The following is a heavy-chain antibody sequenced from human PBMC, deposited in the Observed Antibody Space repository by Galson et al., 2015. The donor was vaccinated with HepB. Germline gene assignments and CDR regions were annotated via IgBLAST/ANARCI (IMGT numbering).Heavy chain of an antibody. D-gene: IGHD5-24*01. CDR1: GFSVTSHR. CDR2: ISEGGDKT. CDR3: AKIGDGYSDAFDI. Sequence: SLRLSCAASGFSVTSHRMSWVRQAPGKGLEWVSSISEGGDKTYYADSVKGRFTISRDNSKNTLYLQMNSLRAEDTAVYYCAKIGDGYSDAFDIWGQGTMVTVSS. J-gene: IGHJ3*02. V-gene: IGHV3-23*01.